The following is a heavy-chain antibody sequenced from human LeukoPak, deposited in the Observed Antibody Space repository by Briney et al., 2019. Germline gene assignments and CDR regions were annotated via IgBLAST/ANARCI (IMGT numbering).Heavy chain of an antibody. CDR1: GFPFNVQT. J-gene: IGHJ4*02. CDR3: GRGGATRGRFEN. Sequence: PGGSLRLSCAASGFPFNVQTMSWVRQAPGKGLDWVASMREDGGEIYYADSVKGRLTISRDNPKNSLYLQMNSLRAEDTAVYYCGRGGATRGRFENWGQGTLVTVSS. V-gene: IGHV3-7*01. CDR2: MREDGGEI. D-gene: IGHD1-26*01.